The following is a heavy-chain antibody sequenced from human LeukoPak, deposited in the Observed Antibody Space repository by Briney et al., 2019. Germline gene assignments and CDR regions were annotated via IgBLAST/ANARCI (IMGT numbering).Heavy chain of an antibody. Sequence: ASVKVSCKASGYTFTSYGISWVRQAPGQGLEWMGWINPNSGGTNYAQKFQGWVTMTRDTSISTAYMELSRLRSDDTAVYYCARDGNSGSYFGAYWGQGTLVTVSS. D-gene: IGHD1-26*01. CDR2: INPNSGGT. V-gene: IGHV1-2*04. CDR3: ARDGNSGSYFGAY. J-gene: IGHJ4*02. CDR1: GYTFTSYG.